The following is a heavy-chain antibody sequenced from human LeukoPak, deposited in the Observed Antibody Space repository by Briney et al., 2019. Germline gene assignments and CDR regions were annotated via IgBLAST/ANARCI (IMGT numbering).Heavy chain of an antibody. Sequence: ASVKVSCKASGYTFTGYYMHWVRQAPGQGLEWMGWINPNSGGTNYAQKFQGRVTMTRDTSISTAYMELSRLRSDDTAVYYCAGVASYYYGSGSSYYFDYWGQGTLVTVSS. D-gene: IGHD3-10*01. CDR3: AGVASYYYGSGSSYYFDY. CDR2: INPNSGGT. V-gene: IGHV1-2*02. CDR1: GYTFTGYY. J-gene: IGHJ4*02.